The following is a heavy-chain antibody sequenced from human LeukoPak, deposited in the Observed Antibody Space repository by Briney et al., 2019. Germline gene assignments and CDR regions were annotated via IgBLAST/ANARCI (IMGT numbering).Heavy chain of an antibody. CDR1: GFIFSSYW. D-gene: IGHD2-2*01. CDR3: AKDGPQSEYQPLGSSDY. J-gene: IGHJ4*02. CDR2: IKQDGGEK. Sequence: GGSLRLSCAASGFIFSSYWMSWVRQAPGKGLEWVANIKQDGGEKYYVDSVKGRFTISRDNAKNSLYLQMNSLRAEDTALYYCAKDGPQSEYQPLGSSDYWGQGTLVTVSS. V-gene: IGHV3-7*03.